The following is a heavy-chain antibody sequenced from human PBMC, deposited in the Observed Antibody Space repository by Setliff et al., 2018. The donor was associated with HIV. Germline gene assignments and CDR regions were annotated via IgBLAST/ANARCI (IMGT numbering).Heavy chain of an antibody. CDR2: IDPKSDGT. Sequence: GASVKVSCKASGYSFTDYYIHWVRQAPGQGLEWMGWIDPKSDGTNYAQKFQGWITMTRDTSTSTVYLELSSLRSEDTAVYYCAREVSTIGARRGAYDPWGQGTLVTVSS. CDR3: AREVSTIGARRGAYDP. CDR1: GYSFTDYY. V-gene: IGHV1-2*04. D-gene: IGHD2-8*01. J-gene: IGHJ5*02.